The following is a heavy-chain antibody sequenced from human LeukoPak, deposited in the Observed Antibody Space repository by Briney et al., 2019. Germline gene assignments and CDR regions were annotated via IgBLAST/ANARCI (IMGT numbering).Heavy chain of an antibody. CDR1: GFTFSSYE. J-gene: IGHJ6*03. CDR3: ARDYDFWSGYYHYYYYYMDV. Sequence: GGSLRLSCAASGFTFSSYEMNWVRQAPGKGLEWVSYISSSGSTIYYADSVKGRFTISRDNAKNSLYLQMNSLRAEDTAVYYCARDYDFWSGYYHYYYYYMDVWGKGTTVTVSS. D-gene: IGHD3-3*01. CDR2: ISSSGSTI. V-gene: IGHV3-48*03.